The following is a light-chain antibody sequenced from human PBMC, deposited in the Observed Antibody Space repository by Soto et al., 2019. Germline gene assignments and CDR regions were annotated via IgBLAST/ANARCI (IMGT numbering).Light chain of an antibody. CDR2: DVS. CDR3: QQRSSWPLT. V-gene: IGKV3-11*01. CDR1: QSVRTY. Sequence: EVVLTQSPATLSLSPGERATLSCRASQSVRTYLAWYQQKPGQAPRLLIHDVSDRATGIPARFSGSGSGTDFSLTISRLEPEDFAVSYCQQRSSWPLTFGGGTKVDIK. J-gene: IGKJ4*01.